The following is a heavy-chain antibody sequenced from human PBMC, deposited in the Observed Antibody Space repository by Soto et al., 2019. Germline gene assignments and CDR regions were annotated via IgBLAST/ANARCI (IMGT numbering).Heavy chain of an antibody. D-gene: IGHD2-15*01. Sequence: EASVKVSCKASGDTFTDYTIHWVRQAPGQSLEWMGWINAGNGDTKYSQKFEGRVTFTRDTSASTAYMDLSSLRSEDRAVYFCARGALRLGCSGGSCPTWFDPWGQGTLVTVSS. CDR2: INAGNGDT. CDR1: GDTFTDYT. CDR3: ARGALRLGCSGGSCPTWFDP. V-gene: IGHV1-3*01. J-gene: IGHJ5*02.